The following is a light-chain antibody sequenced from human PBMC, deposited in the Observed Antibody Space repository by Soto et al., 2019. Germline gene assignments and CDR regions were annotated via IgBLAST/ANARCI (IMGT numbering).Light chain of an antibody. CDR1: QSVSSSY. V-gene: IGKV3-20*01. J-gene: IGKJ4*01. Sequence: EIVLTQSPGTLSLSPGERATLSCRASQSVSSSYLAWYQQKPGQAPRLLIYGASSRATGIPDRFSGSGSRTDFIFTFSRLEPEDFEVYYCQQYGSSSLTFGGGTKVDIK. CDR2: GAS. CDR3: QQYGSSSLT.